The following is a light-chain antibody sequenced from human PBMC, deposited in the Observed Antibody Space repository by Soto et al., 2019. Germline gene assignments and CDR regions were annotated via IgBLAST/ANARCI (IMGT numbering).Light chain of an antibody. CDR2: EGD. Sequence: QSALTQPASVSGSPGQSITIFCTGTGSDVGNRNLVSWYQHHPGEAPQLIVFEGDKRPSGVSNRFSASKSGNTASLTISGLQAEDEADYYCCTHAGRNTYVFGTGTQLTVL. J-gene: IGLJ1*01. CDR1: GSDVGNRNL. CDR3: CTHAGRNTYV. V-gene: IGLV2-23*01.